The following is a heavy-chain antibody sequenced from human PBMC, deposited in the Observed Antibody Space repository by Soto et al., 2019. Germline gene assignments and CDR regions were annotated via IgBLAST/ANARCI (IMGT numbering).Heavy chain of an antibody. V-gene: IGHV1-2*02. J-gene: IGHJ5*02. CDR3: ARDLGGYDLYGPDT. CDR2: INLNSGDT. D-gene: IGHD5-12*01. Sequence: ASVKVSCKTSGDTFTDSSMHWVRQAPGQGLEWMGWINLNSGDTDYAEKFRGRVTMTRDTSIITAYMELTRLKSDDTAVYYCARDLGGYDLYGPDTWGQGTLVTVSS. CDR1: GDTFTDSS.